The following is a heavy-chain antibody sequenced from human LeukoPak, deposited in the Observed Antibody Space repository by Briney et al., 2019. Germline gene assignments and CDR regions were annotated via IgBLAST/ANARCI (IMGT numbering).Heavy chain of an antibody. CDR3: ARDQYSSTNYGVFDH. J-gene: IGHJ4*02. Sequence: GGSLRLSCAASGFTYSDHYMTWLRQAPGGGLEWVSYISSGGSSTYYADSVKGRSTISRDNAKKSLYLQMNSLRAEDTAVYYCARDQYSSTNYGVFDHWGQGTLVTVSS. CDR1: GFTYSDHY. D-gene: IGHD6-13*01. V-gene: IGHV3-11*01. CDR2: ISSGGSST.